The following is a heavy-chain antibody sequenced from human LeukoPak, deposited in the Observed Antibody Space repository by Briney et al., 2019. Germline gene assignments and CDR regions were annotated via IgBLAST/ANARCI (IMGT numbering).Heavy chain of an antibody. Sequence: GGSLRLSCAASGFMFSSFWMHWVRQAPGKGLVGVSRINSDGSSRSYAESVKGRFTISRDNAKNTLYLQMNSLRAEDTAVYFCARGGSTYSSYWGQGALVTVSS. J-gene: IGHJ4*02. CDR1: GFMFSSFW. CDR2: INSDGSSR. V-gene: IGHV3-74*01. CDR3: ARGGSTYSSY. D-gene: IGHD5-18*01.